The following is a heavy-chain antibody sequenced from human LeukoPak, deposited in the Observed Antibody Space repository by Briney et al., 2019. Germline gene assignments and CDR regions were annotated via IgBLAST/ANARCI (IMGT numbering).Heavy chain of an antibody. D-gene: IGHD6-19*01. Sequence: GGSLRLSCAASGFTFSSYAMNWVRQAPGKGLEWVSGISGSGGSTYYADSVKGRFTISRDNSKNTLYLQMNSLRAEDTAIYYCAKDWAVAGTNYFDYWAREPWSPSPQ. V-gene: IGHV3-23*01. CDR1: GFTFSSYA. CDR2: ISGSGGST. J-gene: IGHJ4*02. CDR3: AKDWAVAGTNYFDY.